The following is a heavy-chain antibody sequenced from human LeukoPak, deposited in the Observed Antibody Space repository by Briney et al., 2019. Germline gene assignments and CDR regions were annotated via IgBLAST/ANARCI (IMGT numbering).Heavy chain of an antibody. CDR3: ARQRNYYDSSGYYYAIDY. V-gene: IGHV4-39*01. J-gene: IGHJ4*02. CDR1: GGSISSSSYY. D-gene: IGHD3-22*01. Sequence: SSETLSLTCTVSGGSISSSSYYWGWIRQPPGKGLEWIGSIYYSGSTYYNPSLKSRVTISVDTSKNQFSLKLSSVTAADTAVYYCARQRNYYDSSGYYYAIDYWGQGTLVIVSS. CDR2: IYYSGST.